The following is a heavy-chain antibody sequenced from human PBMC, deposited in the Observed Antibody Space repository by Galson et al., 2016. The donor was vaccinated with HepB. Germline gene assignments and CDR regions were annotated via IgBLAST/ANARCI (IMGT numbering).Heavy chain of an antibody. Sequence: SLRLSCAASGFTFSVYRMNWVRQAPGKGLEWISYINERNTTRQYADSVRGRFTIPRDNAKNSLYLQMDNLRDEDTAVYYCVRDGSVGAAAKPDCWGQGTLVTVSS. J-gene: IGHJ4*02. CDR1: GFTFSVYR. D-gene: IGHD6-13*01. CDR2: INERNTTR. CDR3: VRDGSVGAAAKPDC. V-gene: IGHV3-48*02.